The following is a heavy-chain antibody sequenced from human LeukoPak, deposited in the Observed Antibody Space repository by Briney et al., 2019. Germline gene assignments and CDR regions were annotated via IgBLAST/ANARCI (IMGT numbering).Heavy chain of an antibody. V-gene: IGHV1-2*02. CDR1: GYTFSDNY. J-gene: IGHJ5*02. CDR3: ARDQRNQWLVSNWFDP. Sequence: ASVKVSCKASGYTFSDNYIHWVRQAPGQGLEWMGWISPKSGVTKYGQEFQGRVTLTRDTSISTAYMEVRRLRYDDTAVYYCARDQRNQWLVSNWFDPWGQGTLVTVSS. CDR2: ISPKSGVT. D-gene: IGHD6-19*01.